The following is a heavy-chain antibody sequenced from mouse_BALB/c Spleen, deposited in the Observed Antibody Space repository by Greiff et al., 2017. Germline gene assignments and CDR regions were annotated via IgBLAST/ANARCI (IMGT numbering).Heavy chain of an antibody. CDR2: IYPGNSDT. V-gene: IGHV1-5*01. CDR1: GYTFTSYW. J-gene: IGHJ2*01. D-gene: IGHD2-3*01. Sequence: EVQLQQSGTVLARPGASVKMSCKASGYTFTSYWMHWVKQRPGQGLEWIGAIYPGNSDTSYNQKFKGKAKLTAVTSTSTAYMELSSLTNEDSAVYYCTRSLYDGYPDYWGQGTTLTVSS. CDR3: TRSLYDGYPDY.